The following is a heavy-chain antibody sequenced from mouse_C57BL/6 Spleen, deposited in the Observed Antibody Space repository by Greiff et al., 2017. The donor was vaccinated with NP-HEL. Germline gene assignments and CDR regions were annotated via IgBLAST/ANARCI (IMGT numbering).Heavy chain of an antibody. CDR3: ARGDYGSPWYFDV. CDR1: GFNINNTY. CDR2: IDPATGNT. J-gene: IGHJ1*03. D-gene: IGHD1-1*01. V-gene: IGHV14-3*01. Sequence: EVKLMESVAELVRPGASVKLSCTASGFNINNTYMNWVKQRPEQGLEWIGRIDPATGNTKYAPKFQGKATITADTSSNTAYLQLSSLTSEDTAIYYCARGDYGSPWYFDVWGTVTTVTVSS.